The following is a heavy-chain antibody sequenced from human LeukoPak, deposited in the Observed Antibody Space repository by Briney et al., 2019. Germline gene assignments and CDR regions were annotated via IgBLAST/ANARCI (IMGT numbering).Heavy chain of an antibody. Sequence: PGGSLRLSCAASGFTFSSYAMSWVRQAPGKGLEWVSAISGSGGSTYYADSVKGRFTISRDNPKNTLYLQMNSLRAEDTAVYYCAKAKGIAAAGTPFDYWGQGTLVTVSS. D-gene: IGHD6-13*01. J-gene: IGHJ4*02. CDR1: GFTFSSYA. V-gene: IGHV3-23*01. CDR3: AKAKGIAAAGTPFDY. CDR2: ISGSGGST.